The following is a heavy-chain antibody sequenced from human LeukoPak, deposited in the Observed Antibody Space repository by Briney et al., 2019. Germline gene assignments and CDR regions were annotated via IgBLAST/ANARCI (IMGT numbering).Heavy chain of an antibody. CDR3: ARLTYYDYVWGSFNAFDI. CDR1: GGSFSGYY. V-gene: IGHV4-34*01. J-gene: IGHJ3*02. Sequence: SETLSLTCAVYGGSFSGYYWSRIRQPPGKGLEWIGEINHSGSTNYNPSLKSRVTISVDTSKNQFSLKLSSVTAADTAVYYCARLTYYDYVWGSFNAFDIWGQGTMVTVSS. CDR2: INHSGST. D-gene: IGHD3-16*01.